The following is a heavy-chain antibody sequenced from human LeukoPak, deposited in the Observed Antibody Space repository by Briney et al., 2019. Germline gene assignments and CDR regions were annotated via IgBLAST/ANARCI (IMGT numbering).Heavy chain of an antibody. D-gene: IGHD3-10*01. J-gene: IGHJ6*02. Sequence: ASVKVSCKASEYTFTYYYIHWVRQVPGQGLEWMGWINPNGGGTHYARKFQGWVTMTRDTSINTVHMELSSLRTDGTAVYYCARVIGWFGEQYGMDVWGQGTTVTVSS. V-gene: IGHV1-2*04. CDR3: ARVIGWFGEQYGMDV. CDR2: INPNGGGT. CDR1: EYTFTYYY.